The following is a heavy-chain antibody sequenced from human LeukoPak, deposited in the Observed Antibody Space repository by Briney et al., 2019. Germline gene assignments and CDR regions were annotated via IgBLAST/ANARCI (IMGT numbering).Heavy chain of an antibody. CDR2: ISYDGSNK. Sequence: SGGSLRLSCAASGFTFSSYAMHWVRQASGKGLEWVAVISYDGSNKYYADSVKGRFTISRDNSKNTLYLQMNSLRAEDTAVYYCARVPPLGELDYYYGMDVWGQGTTVTVSS. D-gene: IGHD3-10*01. V-gene: IGHV3-30-3*01. CDR1: GFTFSSYA. J-gene: IGHJ6*02. CDR3: ARVPPLGELDYYYGMDV.